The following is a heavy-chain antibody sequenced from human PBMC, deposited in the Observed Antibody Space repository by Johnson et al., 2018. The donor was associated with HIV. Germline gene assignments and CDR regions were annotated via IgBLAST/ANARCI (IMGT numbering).Heavy chain of an antibody. CDR1: GFTFSSYG. J-gene: IGHJ3*02. CDR2: IRYDGSNK. D-gene: IGHD3-22*01. V-gene: IGHV3-30*02. CDR3: AKERPTITVMGMGGAFDI. Sequence: QMQLVESGGGVVQPGGSLRLSCAASGFTFSSYGMHWVRQAPGKGLEWVAFIRYDGSNKYYADSVKGRFTISRDNSKNTLYLQMNSLRPEDTAVYYCAKERPTITVMGMGGAFDIWGHGTMVTVSS.